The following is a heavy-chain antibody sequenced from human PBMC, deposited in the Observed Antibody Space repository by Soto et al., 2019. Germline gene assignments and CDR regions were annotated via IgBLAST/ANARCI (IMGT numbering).Heavy chain of an antibody. J-gene: IGHJ4*02. D-gene: IGHD4-17*01. CDR2: IYYSGST. CDR1: GGSISSYY. Sequence: QVQLQESGPGLVKPSETLSLTCTVSGGSISSYYWSWIRQPPGKGLEWIGYIYYSGSTNYSPSLKSRVTISVDTSKNQFSLKLSSVTAADTAVYYCARRDYGKGIPFDYWGQGTLVTVSS. V-gene: IGHV4-59*08. CDR3: ARRDYGKGIPFDY.